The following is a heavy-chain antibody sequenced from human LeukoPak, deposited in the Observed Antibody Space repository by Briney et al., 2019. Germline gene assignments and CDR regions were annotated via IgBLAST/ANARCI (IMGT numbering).Heavy chain of an antibody. CDR2: ISGGGDVT. D-gene: IGHD4-11*01. CDR1: GFIFSRYSSYA. V-gene: IGHV3-23*01. CDR3: ARDPTWVYSNYHFDY. Sequence: GGSLRLSCEGSGFIFSRYSSYAMNWVRQAPGKGLEWVAAISGGGDVTNYADSVKGRFTISRDNSKNTLYLQMNSLRAEDTAVYYCARDPTWVYSNYHFDYWGQGTLVTVSS. J-gene: IGHJ4*02.